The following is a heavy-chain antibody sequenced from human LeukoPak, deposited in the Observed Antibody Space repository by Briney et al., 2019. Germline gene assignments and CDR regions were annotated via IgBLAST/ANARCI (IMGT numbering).Heavy chain of an antibody. D-gene: IGHD3-3*01. Sequence: ASVKVSCKTSGYSFTDYYIHWVRQAPGQGLEWMGWINTKSGRTSSARKFQGRVTMTRDPSITAVYIDMAWLTSDDTAIYFCARADFIDAGPYLIGPWGQGTLVTVSS. CDR1: GYSFTDYY. CDR2: INTKSGRT. V-gene: IGHV1-2*02. J-gene: IGHJ5*02. CDR3: ARADFIDAGPYLIGP.